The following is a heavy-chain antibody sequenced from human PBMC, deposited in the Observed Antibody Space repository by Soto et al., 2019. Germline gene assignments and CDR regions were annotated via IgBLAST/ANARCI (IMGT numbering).Heavy chain of an antibody. CDR3: ASPCSGGSCYSVGYYYYGMDV. CDR1: GGTFSSYA. V-gene: IGHV1-69*12. D-gene: IGHD2-15*01. CDR2: IIPIFGTA. Sequence: QVQLVQSGAEVKKPGSSVKVSCKASGGTFSSYAISWVRQAPGQGLEWMGGIIPIFGTANYAQKFQGRVTITADESTSXAXMXXSSLRAEDTAVYYWASPCSGGSCYSVGYYYYGMDVWGQGTTVTVSS. J-gene: IGHJ6*02.